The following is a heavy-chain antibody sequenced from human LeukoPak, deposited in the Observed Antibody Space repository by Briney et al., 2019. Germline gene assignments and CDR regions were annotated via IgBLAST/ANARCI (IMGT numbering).Heavy chain of an antibody. V-gene: IGHV3-23*01. J-gene: IGHJ6*03. CDR1: GFTFRSYA. CDR2: ISGSGDTT. CDR3: AKDGGYYGSGIYSSNFMDV. D-gene: IGHD3-10*01. Sequence: GGSLRLSCAASGFTFRSYAMSWVRQAPGKGLEWVSAISGSGDTTYYADSVKGRFTISRGNSKNTLYLQMNSLRVEDTAVYYCAKDGGYYGSGIYSSNFMDVWGKGTTVTISS.